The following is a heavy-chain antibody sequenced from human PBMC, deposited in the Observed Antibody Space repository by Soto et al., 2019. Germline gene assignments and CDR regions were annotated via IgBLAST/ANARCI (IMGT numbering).Heavy chain of an antibody. CDR2: IYAGGTS. Sequence: EVQLVESGGGLIQPGGSLRLSCAASGFTVSTSYMNWVRQAPGKGLEWVSVIYAGGTSYYADSVKGRFSISRDNSKNTLYLQMNSLRREDTAVYYCAREDRYTTSWYSFASWGQGTLVTVSS. CDR1: GFTVSTSY. D-gene: IGHD6-13*01. J-gene: IGHJ4*02. V-gene: IGHV3-53*01. CDR3: AREDRYTTSWYSFAS.